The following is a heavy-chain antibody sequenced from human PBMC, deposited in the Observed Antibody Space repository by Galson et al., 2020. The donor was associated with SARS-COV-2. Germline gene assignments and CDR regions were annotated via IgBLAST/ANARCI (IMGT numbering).Heavy chain of an antibody. V-gene: IGHV4-59*01. D-gene: IGHD3-10*01. Sequence: SETLSLTCTVSGGSISSYYWSWIRQPPGKGLEWIGYIYYSGSTNYNPSLKSRVTISVDTSKNQFSLKLSSVTAADTAVYYCARDFGSYYYGSGSYAFDIWGQGTMVTVSS. CDR1: GGSISSYY. J-gene: IGHJ3*02. CDR2: IYYSGST. CDR3: ARDFGSYYYGSGSYAFDI.